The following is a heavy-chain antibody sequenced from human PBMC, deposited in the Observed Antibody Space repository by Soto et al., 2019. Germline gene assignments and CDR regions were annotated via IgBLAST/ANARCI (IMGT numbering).Heavy chain of an antibody. CDR2: INHSGST. Sequence: PSETLSLTCAVYGGSFSGYYWSWIRQPPGKGLEWIGEINHSGSTNYNPSLKSRVTISVGTSKNQFSLKLSSVTAADTAVYYCARALRGAVTTRTEGARYMDVWGKGTTVTVSS. J-gene: IGHJ6*03. CDR3: ARALRGAVTTRTEGARYMDV. V-gene: IGHV4-34*01. D-gene: IGHD4-4*01. CDR1: GGSFSGYY.